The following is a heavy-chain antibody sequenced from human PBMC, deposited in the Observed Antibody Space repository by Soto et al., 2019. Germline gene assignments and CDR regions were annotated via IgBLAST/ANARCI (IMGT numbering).Heavy chain of an antibody. V-gene: IGHV3-23*01. CDR3: TRWNGYGDL. CDR1: GFSFSTYG. Sequence: EMQLLESGGGLVQPGGSLRLSCVVSGFSFSTYGVTWVRQAPGKGLAWVCGVSGGSGVTHYTDSVKGRFTISGDDSKNTVYLQMHSLRGEDTAVYYCTRWNGYGDLWGQGTLGTVSS. J-gene: IGHJ5*02. CDR2: VSGGSGVT. D-gene: IGHD1-1*01.